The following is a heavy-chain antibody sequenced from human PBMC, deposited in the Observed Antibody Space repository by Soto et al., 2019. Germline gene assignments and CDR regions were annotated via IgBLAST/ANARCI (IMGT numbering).Heavy chain of an antibody. D-gene: IGHD6-13*01. Sequence: RASVKVSCKASGYTFTGYYVHWVRQAPGQGLEWMGWINPNSGGTYLAQRFQGRVTMNRDTSIGTAYMELRGLTSDDTAEYYCAKGGARVAAGTRVYLYNAIDVWGQGTTVTVSS. CDR3: AKGGARVAAGTRVYLYNAIDV. V-gene: IGHV1-2*02. CDR2: INPNSGGT. J-gene: IGHJ6*02. CDR1: GYTFTGYY.